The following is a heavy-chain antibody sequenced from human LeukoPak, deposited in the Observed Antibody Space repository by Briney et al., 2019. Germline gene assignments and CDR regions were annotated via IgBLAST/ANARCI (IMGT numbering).Heavy chain of an antibody. J-gene: IGHJ4*02. CDR1: GFTFSSYE. Sequence: GGSLRLSCAASGFTFSSYEMNWVRQAPGKGLEWVSYISSSGSTIYYADSVKGRFTISRDNAKNSLYLQMNSLRAEDTAVYYCARVVRAVAGTYSDYWGQGTLVTVSS. CDR2: ISSSGSTI. V-gene: IGHV3-48*03. CDR3: ARVVRAVAGTYSDY. D-gene: IGHD6-19*01.